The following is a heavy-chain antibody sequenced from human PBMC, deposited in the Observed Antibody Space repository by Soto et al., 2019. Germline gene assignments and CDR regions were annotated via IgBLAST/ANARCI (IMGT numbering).Heavy chain of an antibody. CDR2: ISYDGSNK. Sequence: GESLKISCAASGFTFSSYGMHWVRQAPGKGLEWVAVISYDGSNKYYADSVKGRFTISRDNSKNTLYLQMNSLRAEDTAVYYCAKDDRAVAGPNYYYYGMDVWGQGTTVTVSS. CDR1: GFTFSSYG. J-gene: IGHJ6*02. V-gene: IGHV3-30*18. D-gene: IGHD6-19*01. CDR3: AKDDRAVAGPNYYYYGMDV.